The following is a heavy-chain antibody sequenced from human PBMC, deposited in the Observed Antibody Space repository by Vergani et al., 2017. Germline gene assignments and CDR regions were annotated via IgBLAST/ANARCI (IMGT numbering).Heavy chain of an antibody. J-gene: IGHJ4*02. D-gene: IGHD6-19*01. V-gene: IGHV1-2*02. CDR3: ARGQWRPTLSFDY. CDR1: GNTFTGYY. CDR2: INPNSGGT. Sequence: VQLVQSGAEVKKPGASVKVSCQASGNTFTGYYMHWVRQAPGQRLEWKGWINPNSGGTKYAQKFQGRVTITRDTSISTAYMELSRLRYDDTAVYYCARGQWRPTLSFDYWGQGTLVTVSS.